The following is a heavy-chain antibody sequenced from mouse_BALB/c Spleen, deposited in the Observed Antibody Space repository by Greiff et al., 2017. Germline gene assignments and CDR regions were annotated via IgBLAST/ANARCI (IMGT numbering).Heavy chain of an antibody. V-gene: IGHV5-6-5*01. CDR2: ISSGGST. D-gene: IGHD2-2*01. CDR1: GFTFSSYA. Sequence: EVHLVESGGGLVKPGGSLKLSCAASGFTFSSYAMSWVRQTPEKRLEWVASISSGGSTYYPDSVKGRFTISRDNARNILYLQMSSLRSEDTAMYYCARDGYGKVADWGQGTLVTVSA. J-gene: IGHJ3*01. CDR3: ARDGYGKVAD.